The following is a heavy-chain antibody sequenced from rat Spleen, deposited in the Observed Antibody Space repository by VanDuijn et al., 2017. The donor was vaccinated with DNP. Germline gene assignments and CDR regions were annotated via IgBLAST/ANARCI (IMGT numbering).Heavy chain of an antibody. Sequence: EVQLVESGGDLVQPGRSLKLSCVVSGFTFNNYWMTWIRQVPGRGLEWLASITSRGDTTYYPDSVKGRFTISRDNAKSTLYLQMNSLRSEDTATYYCIQRTTYGWGQGVMVTVSS. D-gene: IGHD1-11*01. J-gene: IGHJ2*01. CDR1: GFTFNNYW. V-gene: IGHV5-31*01. CDR2: ITSRGDTT. CDR3: IQRTTYG.